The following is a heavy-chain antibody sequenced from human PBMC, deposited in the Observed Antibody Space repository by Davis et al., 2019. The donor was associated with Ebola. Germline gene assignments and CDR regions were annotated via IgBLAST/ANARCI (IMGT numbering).Heavy chain of an antibody. J-gene: IGHJ4*02. CDR1: GGSISSYY. CDR3: AGRLRWPLDY. CDR2: IYYSGST. Sequence: MPSETLSLTCTVSGGSISSYYWSWIRQPPGKGLEWIGYIYYSGSTNYNPSLKSRVTISVDTSKNQFSLKLSSVTAADTAVYYCAGRLRWPLDYWGQGTLVTVSS. D-gene: IGHD4-23*01. V-gene: IGHV4-59*01.